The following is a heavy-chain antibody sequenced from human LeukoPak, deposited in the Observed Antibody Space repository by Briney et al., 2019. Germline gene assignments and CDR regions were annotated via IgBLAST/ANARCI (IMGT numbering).Heavy chain of an antibody. CDR3: ARGPPDRADI. Sequence: SETLSLTCRVSGASISPPYWSWLRQPPGRGLEWIGYIYNSGTTNYNTSLASRVTISLDTSKNQFSLRLSSVSAVDTAVYYCARGPPDRADIWGQGTMVTVSS. V-gene: IGHV4-59*11. CDR2: IYNSGTT. J-gene: IGHJ3*02. CDR1: GASISPPY. D-gene: IGHD3-16*02.